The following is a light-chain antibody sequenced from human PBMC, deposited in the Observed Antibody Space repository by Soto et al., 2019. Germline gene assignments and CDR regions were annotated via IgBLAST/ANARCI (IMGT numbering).Light chain of an antibody. CDR3: VAWDGGLRAAL. Sequence: QSVLTQPPSASGAPGQRVTISCSGTYSNVGGNYVYWYRQFPGSAPNLLIYRDGQRHSGVPDRISASKSGTSASLAISGLRSEDEADYYWVAWDGGLRAALFGGGTKLTVL. CDR2: RDG. J-gene: IGLJ3*02. V-gene: IGLV1-47*01. CDR1: YSNVGGNY.